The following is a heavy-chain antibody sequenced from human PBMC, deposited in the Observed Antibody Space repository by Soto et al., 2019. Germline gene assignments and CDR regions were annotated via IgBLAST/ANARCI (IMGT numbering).Heavy chain of an antibody. Sequence: EVQLVESGGDLVQPGGSLRLSCAASGFTFSSYWMTWVRQAPGKGLEWVANIRQDGGEKYYVDSVKGRFTISRDNAKNSVYLEMNSLRAEDTAVYYCASGHYCDYWGQGTLVTVSS. CDR1: GFTFSSYW. V-gene: IGHV3-7*01. CDR2: IRQDGGEK. CDR3: ASGHYCDY. J-gene: IGHJ4*02.